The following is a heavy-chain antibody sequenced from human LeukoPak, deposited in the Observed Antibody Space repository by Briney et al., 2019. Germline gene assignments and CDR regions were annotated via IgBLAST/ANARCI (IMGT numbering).Heavy chain of an antibody. J-gene: IGHJ4*02. CDR2: INHSGST. D-gene: IGHD5-18*01. Sequence: SETLSLTCAVYGGSFSGYYWSWIRQPPGKGLEWIGEINHSGSTNYNPSLKSRVTISVDTSKNQFSLKLSSVTAADTAVCYCARRGYSYVHIDYWGQGTLVTVSS. V-gene: IGHV4-34*01. CDR3: ARRGYSYVHIDY. CDR1: GGSFSGYY.